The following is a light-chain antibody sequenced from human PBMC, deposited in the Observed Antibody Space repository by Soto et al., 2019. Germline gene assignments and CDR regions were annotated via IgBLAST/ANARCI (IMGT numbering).Light chain of an antibody. V-gene: IGKV1-33*01. CDR1: QDINKN. CDR3: QQYESLPLT. J-gene: IGKJ5*01. Sequence: IQMTQSPSSLSASVGDRVTITCQASQDINKNLIWYQQKPGKAPKLLIYDASDLETRVPSRFSGSGSGTGFTFTISSLQPEDFATYYCQQYESLPLTFGQGTRLEIK. CDR2: DAS.